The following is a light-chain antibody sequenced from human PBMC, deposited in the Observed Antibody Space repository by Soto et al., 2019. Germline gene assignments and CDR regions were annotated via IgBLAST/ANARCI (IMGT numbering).Light chain of an antibody. Sequence: DVQMTQSPSSLSASVGDSVTITCRASQSVFNHLSWFQQRPGKGPKLLIYDASSLHAGVPSRFSGSGHGTDFTLTISTVQPEASAISSSHQSSSTPLTFGGGTRVELK. CDR2: DAS. CDR3: HQSSSTPLT. V-gene: IGKV1-39*01. CDR1: QSVFNH. J-gene: IGKJ4*01.